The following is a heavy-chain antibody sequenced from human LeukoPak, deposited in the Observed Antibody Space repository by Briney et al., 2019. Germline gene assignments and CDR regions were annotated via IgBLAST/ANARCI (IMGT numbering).Heavy chain of an antibody. CDR3: AQYYHDSSGYYSGHDY. Sequence: SVKVSCEASGGTFSSYAISWVRQAPGQGLEWMGWIIRIYGTANYAQNFQGRVTITTDESTSTAYMVLSSLRSEDTAVYCCAQYYHDSSGYYSGHDYWGQGTLVTVS. CDR2: IIRIYGTA. CDR1: GGTFSSYA. D-gene: IGHD3-22*01. V-gene: IGHV1-69*05. J-gene: IGHJ4*02.